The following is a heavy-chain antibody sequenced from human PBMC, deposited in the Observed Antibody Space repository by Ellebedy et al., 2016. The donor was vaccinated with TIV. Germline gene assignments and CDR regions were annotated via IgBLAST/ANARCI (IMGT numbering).Heavy chain of an antibody. Sequence: PGGSLRLSCAASGFTFSSYSLNWVRQAPGKGLEWVSYISSSGSTMYYADSVKGRFTISRDNAKSSLFLQMNSLRDEDTAVYYCARVGVLERRGAFDIWGQGTMVTVSS. CDR3: ARVGVLERRGAFDI. CDR2: ISSSGSTM. CDR1: GFTFSSYS. J-gene: IGHJ3*02. V-gene: IGHV3-48*02. D-gene: IGHD1-1*01.